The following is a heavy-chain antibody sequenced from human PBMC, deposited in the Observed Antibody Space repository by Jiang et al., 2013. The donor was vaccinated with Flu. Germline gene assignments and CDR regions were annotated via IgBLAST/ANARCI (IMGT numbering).Heavy chain of an antibody. Sequence: PGLVKPSETLSLTCTVSGGSISSSSYYWGWIRQPPGKGLEWIGSIYYSGSTYYNPSLKSRVTISVDTSKNQFSLKLSSVTAADTAVYYCARVFASIGYYYYYGMDVWGQGTTVTVSS. V-gene: IGHV4-39*07. D-gene: IGHD6-13*01. CDR2: IYYSGST. CDR3: ARVFASIGYYYYYGMDV. CDR1: GGSISSSSYY. J-gene: IGHJ6*02.